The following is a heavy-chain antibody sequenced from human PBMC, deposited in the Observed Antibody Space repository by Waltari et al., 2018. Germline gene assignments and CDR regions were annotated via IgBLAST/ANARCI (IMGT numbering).Heavy chain of an antibody. J-gene: IGHJ4*02. D-gene: IGHD6-13*01. Sequence: QVQLQQWGAGLLKPSETPSLTCAVYGGSFSGYYWSWIRQPPGKGLEWIGEINHSGSTNYNPSLKSRVTISVDTSKNQFSLKLSSVTAADTAVYYCARGMKAAALDYWGQGTLVTVSS. CDR1: GGSFSGYY. CDR3: ARGMKAAALDY. V-gene: IGHV4-34*01. CDR2: INHSGST.